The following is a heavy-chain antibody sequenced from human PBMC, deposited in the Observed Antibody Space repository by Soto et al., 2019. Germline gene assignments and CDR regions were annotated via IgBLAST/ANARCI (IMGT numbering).Heavy chain of an antibody. J-gene: IGHJ6*02. CDR1: GFTFNNYD. Sequence: GGSLRLSCAASGFTFNNYDMHWVRQATGKGLEWVAVIGAAGDTHYPGSVKGRFTISRENGKNSVYLQMNSLRAGDTAIYYCARDSGYDSTQPGMDVWGQGTTVTVSS. V-gene: IGHV3-13*01. CDR2: IGAAGDT. CDR3: ARDSGYDSTQPGMDV. D-gene: IGHD5-12*01.